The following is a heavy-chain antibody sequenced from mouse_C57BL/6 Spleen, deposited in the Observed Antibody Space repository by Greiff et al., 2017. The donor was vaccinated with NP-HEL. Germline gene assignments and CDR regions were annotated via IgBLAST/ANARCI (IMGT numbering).Heavy chain of an antibody. V-gene: IGHV5-17*01. CDR3: ARKDYFDD. J-gene: IGHJ2*01. CDR1: GFTFSDYG. CDR2: ISSGSSTI. Sequence: EVQLVESGGGLVKPGGSLKLSCAASGFTFSDYGMHWVRQAPEKGLAWVAYISSGSSTIYYADTVKGRFTISRDNAKNTLFLQMTSLRSEDTAMYYCARKDYFDDWGQGTTLTVSS.